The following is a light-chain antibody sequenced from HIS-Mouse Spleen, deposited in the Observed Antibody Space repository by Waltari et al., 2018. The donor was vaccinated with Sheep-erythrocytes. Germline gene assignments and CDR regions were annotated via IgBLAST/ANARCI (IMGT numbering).Light chain of an antibody. Sequence: PGQSITISCTGTSSDVGSYNLVSWYQQHPGKAPKLMIYEGRKRPSGVSNRFSGSKSGNTASLTISGLQAEDEADYYCCSYAGSSTYVVFGGGTKLTVL. J-gene: IGLJ2*01. CDR1: SSDVGSYNL. CDR2: EGR. V-gene: IGLV2-23*01. CDR3: CSYAGSSTYVV.